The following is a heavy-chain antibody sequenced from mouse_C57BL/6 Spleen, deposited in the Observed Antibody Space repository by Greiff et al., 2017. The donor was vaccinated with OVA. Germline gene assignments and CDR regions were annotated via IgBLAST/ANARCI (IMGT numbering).Heavy chain of an antibody. CDR2: INPNNGGT. D-gene: IGHD2-3*01. CDR3: ARYDPPFAY. J-gene: IGHJ3*01. V-gene: IGHV1-26*01. CDR1: GYTFTDYY. Sequence: EVQLQQSGPELVKPGASVKISCKASGYTFTDYYMNWVKQSHGKSLEWIGDINPNNGGTSYNQKFKGKATLTVDKSSSTAYMELRSLTSEDSAVYYCARYDPPFAYWGQGTLVTVSA.